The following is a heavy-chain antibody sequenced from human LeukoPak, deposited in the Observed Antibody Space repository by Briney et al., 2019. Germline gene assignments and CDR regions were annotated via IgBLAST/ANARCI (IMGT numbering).Heavy chain of an antibody. CDR3: ARRYSSSSSWSDY. D-gene: IGHD6-6*01. J-gene: IGHJ4*02. CDR2: IYPGDSDT. V-gene: IGHV5-51*03. Sequence: GESLKISCKGSGYSFTSYWIAWVRQMPGKRLERMGIIYPGDSDTRYSPSFQGQVTISADKSISTAYLQWSSLKASDTAMYYCARRYSSSSSWSDYWGQGTLVTVSS. CDR1: GYSFTSYW.